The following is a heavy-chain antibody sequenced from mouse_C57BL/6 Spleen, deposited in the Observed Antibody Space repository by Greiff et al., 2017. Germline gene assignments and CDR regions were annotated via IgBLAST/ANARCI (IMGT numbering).Heavy chain of an antibody. J-gene: IGHJ4*01. CDR1: GFTFSDYG. CDR2: ISSGSSTI. Sequence: EVQGVESGGGLVKPGGSLKLSCAASGFTFSDYGMHWVRQAPEKGLEWVAYISSGSSTIYYADTVKGRFTISRDTAKNTLFLQMTSLRSEDTAMYYCARRGRVTVTYAMDYWGQGTSVTVSS. V-gene: IGHV5-17*01. D-gene: IGHD2-13*01. CDR3: ARRGRVTVTYAMDY.